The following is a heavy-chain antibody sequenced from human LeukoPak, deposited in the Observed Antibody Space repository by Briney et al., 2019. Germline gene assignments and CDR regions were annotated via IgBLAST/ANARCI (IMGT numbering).Heavy chain of an antibody. D-gene: IGHD3-16*01. Sequence: GASVKVSCKASGGTFSSYAISWVRQAPGQGLEWMGWMNPNSGNTGYAQKFQGRVTMTRNTSISTAYMELSSLRSEDTAVYYCARGSEGAHDYWGQGTLVTVSS. CDR2: MNPNSGNT. CDR1: GGTFSSYA. CDR3: ARGSEGAHDY. J-gene: IGHJ4*02. V-gene: IGHV1-8*02.